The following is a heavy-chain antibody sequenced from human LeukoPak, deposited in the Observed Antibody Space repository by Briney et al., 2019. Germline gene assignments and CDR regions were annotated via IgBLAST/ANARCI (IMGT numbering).Heavy chain of an antibody. CDR1: GFTVSGNY. D-gene: IGHD6-6*01. CDR3: ARDLYSSSSHAFDY. Sequence: PGGSLRLSCAVSGFTVSGNYMSWVRQAPGKGLEWVSSISSSSSYIYYADSVKGRFTISRDNAKNSLYLQMNSLRAEDTAVYYCARDLYSSSSHAFDYWGQGTLVTVSS. CDR2: ISSSSSYI. V-gene: IGHV3-21*01. J-gene: IGHJ4*02.